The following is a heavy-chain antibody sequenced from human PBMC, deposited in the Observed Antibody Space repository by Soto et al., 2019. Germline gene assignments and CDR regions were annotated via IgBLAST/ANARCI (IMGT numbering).Heavy chain of an antibody. V-gene: IGHV4-31*03. CDR2: IYYSGST. D-gene: IGHD2-2*01. CDR3: ARALWGPAGHINWFDP. J-gene: IGHJ5*02. Sequence: SETLSLTCTVSGGSISSGGYYWSWIRQHPGKGLEWIGYIYYSGSTYYNPSLKSRVTISVDTSKNQFSLKLSSVTAADTAVYYCARALWGPAGHINWFDPSGQGTLVTDSS. CDR1: GGSISSGGYY.